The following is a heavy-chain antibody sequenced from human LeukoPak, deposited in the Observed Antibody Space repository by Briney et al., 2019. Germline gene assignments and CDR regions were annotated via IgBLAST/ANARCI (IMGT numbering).Heavy chain of an antibody. CDR2: IIPIFGTA. Sequence: SVKVSCKASGGTFSSYAISWVRQAPGQGLEWMGGIIPIFGTANYAQKLQGRVTMTTDTSTSTAYMELRSLRSDDTAVYYCARDPATVVDYWGQGTLVTVSS. D-gene: IGHD4-17*01. J-gene: IGHJ4*02. CDR3: ARDPATVVDY. V-gene: IGHV1-69*05. CDR1: GGTFSSYA.